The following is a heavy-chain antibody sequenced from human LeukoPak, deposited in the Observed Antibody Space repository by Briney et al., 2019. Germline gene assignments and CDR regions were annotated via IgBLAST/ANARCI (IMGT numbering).Heavy chain of an antibody. J-gene: IGHJ4*02. CDR3: ARAGYCSGAAFYAEGIDY. V-gene: IGHV1-18*01. CDR1: GYTFTSYG. D-gene: IGHD2-15*01. Sequence: ASVKVSCKASGYTFTSYGMSWVRQAPGQGLEWMGWISAYNGNKNYEQKLQGRVTMTTDTSTSTAYMGPRSLRSVDTPIYYCARAGYCSGAAFYAEGIDYWGQGTLVTVSS. CDR2: ISAYNGNK.